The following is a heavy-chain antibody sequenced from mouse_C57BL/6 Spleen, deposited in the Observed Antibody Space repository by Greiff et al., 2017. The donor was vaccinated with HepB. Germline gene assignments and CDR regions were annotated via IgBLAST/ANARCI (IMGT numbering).Heavy chain of an antibody. CDR1: GYTFTSYW. CDR2: IDPSDSYT. D-gene: IGHD2-1*01. Sequence: VQLQQPGAELVKPGASVKLSCKASGYTFTSYWMQWVKQRPGQGLEWIGEIDPSDSYTNYNQKFKGKATLTVDTSSSTAYMQLSSLTSEDSAVYYCARSDGNYGGGAMDYWGQGTSVTVSS. J-gene: IGHJ4*01. V-gene: IGHV1-50*01. CDR3: ARSDGNYGGGAMDY.